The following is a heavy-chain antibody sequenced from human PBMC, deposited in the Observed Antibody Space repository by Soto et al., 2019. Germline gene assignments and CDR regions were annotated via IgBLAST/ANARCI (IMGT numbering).Heavy chain of an antibody. Sequence: QVQLVQSGSDVKKPGASVKVSCKASGFTFSRFGISWVRQAPGQGLEWMGWISGFNGATNYAQKFQDRITMTTDTSKTSAYMELRSLRSDDTAVYYCARLYSSAWPRSYSDYWGQGTLVTVSS. J-gene: IGHJ4*02. D-gene: IGHD6-19*01. CDR2: ISGFNGAT. CDR1: GFTFSRFG. V-gene: IGHV1-18*01. CDR3: ARLYSSAWPRSYSDY.